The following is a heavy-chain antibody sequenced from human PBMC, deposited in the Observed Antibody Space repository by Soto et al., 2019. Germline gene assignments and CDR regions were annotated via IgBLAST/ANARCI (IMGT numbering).Heavy chain of an antibody. CDR3: AKDGPMITFGGVIGYFDY. D-gene: IGHD3-16*02. V-gene: IGHV3-30*18. Sequence: VGSLRLSCAASGFTFSSYGMHWVRQAPGKGLEWVAVISYDGSNKYYADSVKGRFTISRDNSKNTLYLQMNSLRAEDTAVYYCAKDGPMITFGGVIGYFDYWGQGTLVTVSS. CDR1: GFTFSSYG. J-gene: IGHJ4*02. CDR2: ISYDGSNK.